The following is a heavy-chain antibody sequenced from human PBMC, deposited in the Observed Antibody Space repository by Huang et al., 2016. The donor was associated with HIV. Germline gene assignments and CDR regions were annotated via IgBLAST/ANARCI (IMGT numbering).Heavy chain of an antibody. J-gene: IGHJ4*02. D-gene: IGHD3-9*01. V-gene: IGHV4-34*01. CDR3: ARVEINTLTGYFSSFDN. CDR1: GGSFRNYF. Sequence: QVHLQQWGAGLLKPSAALSLTCAVYGGSFRNYFWSWIRQPPGKGLAGIGEINHSGRTSYSPALKSRVTISVDTSKNQFSLKLSSVTAADTAVYYCARVEINTLTGYFSSFDNWGQGTLVTVSS. CDR2: INHSGRT.